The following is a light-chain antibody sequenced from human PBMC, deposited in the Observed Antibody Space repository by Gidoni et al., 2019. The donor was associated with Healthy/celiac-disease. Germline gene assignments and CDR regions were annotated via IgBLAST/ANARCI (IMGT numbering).Light chain of an antibody. CDR2: GPS. CDR1: QSVSSSS. CDR3: QQYGSSET. Sequence: ELVLTQSPGTLSLHPGERATLSCRASQSVSSSSLAWYQQHPGQAPRLLIYGPSSRSTGIPVRFSGSGSGTDFTLTISRLEPEDFSVYYCQQYGSSETFXXXTKVEIK. J-gene: IGKJ1*01. V-gene: IGKV3-20*01.